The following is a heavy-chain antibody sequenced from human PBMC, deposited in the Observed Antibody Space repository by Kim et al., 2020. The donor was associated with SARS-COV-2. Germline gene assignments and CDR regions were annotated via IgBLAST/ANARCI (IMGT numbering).Heavy chain of an antibody. CDR1: GFTFSSYA. Sequence: GGSLRLSCSASGFTFSSYAMHLVRQAPVKGLEYVSAISSNGGSTYYADSVKGRFTISRDNSKNTLYLQMSSLRAEDTAVYYCVKESEPSFPYYYYGMDVWAQRTTGTVSS. J-gene: IGHJ6*02. CDR3: VKESEPSFPYYYYGMDV. V-gene: IGHV3-64D*09. CDR2: ISSNGGST. D-gene: IGHD1-26*01.